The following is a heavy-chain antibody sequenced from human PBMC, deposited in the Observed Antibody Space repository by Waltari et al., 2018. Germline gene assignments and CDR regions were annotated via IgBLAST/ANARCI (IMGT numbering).Heavy chain of an antibody. CDR2: NYHSGST. CDR1: GYSISSGYY. CDR3: ARSIFCSGGSCSNWYFDL. V-gene: IGHV4-38-2*01. D-gene: IGHD2-15*01. J-gene: IGHJ2*01. Sequence: QVQLQESGPGLVKPSETLSLTCVVSGYSISSGYYWGWIRQPPGKGLEWIGSNYHSGSTYYNPSLKSRVTVSVDTSKNQFSLTLTSVTAADTAVYYCARSIFCSGGSCSNWYFDLWGRGTLVTVSS.